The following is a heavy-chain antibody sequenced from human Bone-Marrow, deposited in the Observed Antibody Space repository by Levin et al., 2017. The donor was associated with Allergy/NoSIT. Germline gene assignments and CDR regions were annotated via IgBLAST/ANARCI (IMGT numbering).Heavy chain of an antibody. Sequence: ASVKVSCKASGYTFTNYPIHWVRQAPGQRLEWMGWINPANGDTESSQKFQGRVTVTRDTSASTAYMELSSLTSEDTAVYYCARKDYYHSGCYHFDYWGQGALVTVSS. D-gene: IGHD3-10*01. CDR2: INPANGDT. CDR1: GYTFTNYP. CDR3: ARKDYYHSGCYHFDY. V-gene: IGHV1-3*01. J-gene: IGHJ4*02.